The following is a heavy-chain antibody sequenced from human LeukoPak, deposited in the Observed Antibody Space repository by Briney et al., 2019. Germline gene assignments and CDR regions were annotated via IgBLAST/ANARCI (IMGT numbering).Heavy chain of an antibody. Sequence: GGSLRLSCAASGFTFSIYAMHWLRQAPGKGLEWVAFISSDGSNKYYADSVKGRFTISRDNSKNTLYLQMNGLRDEDTAVYYCDPHDSASQFWGQGTLVTVSS. CDR3: DPHDSASQF. J-gene: IGHJ4*02. CDR1: GFTFSIYA. V-gene: IGHV3-30-3*01. D-gene: IGHD6-6*01. CDR2: ISSDGSNK.